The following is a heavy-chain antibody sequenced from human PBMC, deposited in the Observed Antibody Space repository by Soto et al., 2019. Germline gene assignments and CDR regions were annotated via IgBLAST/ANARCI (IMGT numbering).Heavy chain of an antibody. V-gene: IGHV4-59*08. D-gene: IGHD6-25*01. CDR1: VGSTDTYY. Sequence: QLQLQEPGPGLVKPSETLSLTCTVSVGSTDTYYWSWIRQPPGKGLEYIGYISHTGTTDSNPSLKSRVTLSIDTSKNQFSLNLSSVTASDTASYYCARLIRGAAAAFDSWGQGSLVTVSS. CDR3: ARLIRGAAAAFDS. J-gene: IGHJ4*02. CDR2: ISHTGTT.